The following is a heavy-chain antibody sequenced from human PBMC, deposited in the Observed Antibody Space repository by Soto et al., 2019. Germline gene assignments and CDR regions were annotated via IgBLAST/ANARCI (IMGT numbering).Heavy chain of an antibody. CDR2: IYHGGTT. J-gene: IGHJ4*02. CDR3: VSSQNYDFWRDGGRHFYFDY. CDR1: GGSISSSYW. D-gene: IGHD3-3*01. V-gene: IGHV4-4*02. Sequence: QVQLQESGPGLVKPSGTLSLTCAVSGGSISSSYWWNWVRQTPRGGLQWIGKIYHGGTTNYNPSLKNRVTISVDKSKNQFSLKLTSVTAADTAVYYCVSSQNYDFWRDGGRHFYFDYWGRGILATVSS.